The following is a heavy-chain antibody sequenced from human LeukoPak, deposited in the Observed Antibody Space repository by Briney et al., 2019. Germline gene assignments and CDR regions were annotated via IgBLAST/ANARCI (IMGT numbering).Heavy chain of an antibody. D-gene: IGHD6-13*01. Sequence: PSETLSLTCTVSGGSISSSSYYWGWIRQPPGKGLEGIGSIYYSGSTYYNPSLKSRVTISVDTSKNQFSLKLSSVTAADTAVYYCARGTPPSSSCYDYWGQGTLVTVSS. J-gene: IGHJ4*02. CDR2: IYYSGST. CDR1: GGSISSSSYY. CDR3: ARGTPPSSSCYDY. V-gene: IGHV4-39*01.